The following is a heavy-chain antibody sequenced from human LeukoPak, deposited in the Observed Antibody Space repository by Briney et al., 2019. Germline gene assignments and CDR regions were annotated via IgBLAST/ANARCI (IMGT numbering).Heavy chain of an antibody. CDR3: AKMSPGDPDDYQYMDV. J-gene: IGHJ6*03. D-gene: IGHD7-27*01. CDR1: GFMFSAYA. Sequence: GGSLRLSCVASGFMFSAYAMHWVRQAPGKGLEWVAFIRYDGSSKFYADSVKGRFIISRDNPKNTLYLQMNSLRAEDTGLYYCAKMSPGDPDDYQYMDVWGKGTTVAVSS. V-gene: IGHV3-30*02. CDR2: IRYDGSSK.